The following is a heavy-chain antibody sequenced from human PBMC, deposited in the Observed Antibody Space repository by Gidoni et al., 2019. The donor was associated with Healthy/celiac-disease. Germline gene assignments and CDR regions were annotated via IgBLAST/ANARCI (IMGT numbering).Heavy chain of an antibody. CDR1: GYSFTSYW. D-gene: IGHD3-10*01. Sequence: EVQLVQSGAEVKKPGESLRISCKGSGYSFTSYWISWVRQMPGKGLEWMGRIDPSDSYTNYSPSFQGHVTISADKSISTAYLQWSSLKASDTAMYYCARHLDTYYYGSGSSDWGQGTLVTVSS. CDR3: ARHLDTYYYGSGSSD. CDR2: IDPSDSYT. V-gene: IGHV5-10-1*01. J-gene: IGHJ4*02.